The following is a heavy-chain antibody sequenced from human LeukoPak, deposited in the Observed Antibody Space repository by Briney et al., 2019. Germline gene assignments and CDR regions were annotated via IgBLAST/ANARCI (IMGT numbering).Heavy chain of an antibody. CDR1: GFTFSSYG. J-gene: IGHJ4*02. V-gene: IGHV3-33*01. CDR3: ARDYGDYASHFDY. CDR2: IWYDGSNK. D-gene: IGHD4-17*01. Sequence: PGRSLRLSCAASGFTFSSYGMHWVRQAPGKGLEWVAVIWYDGSNKYYADSVKGRFTISRDNSKNTLYPQMNSLRAEDTAVYYCARDYGDYASHFDYWGQGTLVTVSS.